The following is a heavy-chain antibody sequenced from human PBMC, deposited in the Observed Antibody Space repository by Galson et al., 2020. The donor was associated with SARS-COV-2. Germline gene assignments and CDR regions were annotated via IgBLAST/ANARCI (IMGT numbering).Heavy chain of an antibody. Sequence: ASVKVSCKASGYTFTRYGISWVRQAPGQGLEWMGWISAYNGNTNHAQKVQGRVSMTTDTSTSTAYMELRSLRSDDTAVYYCARDFSVGSGSDYWGQGTLVTVSS. V-gene: IGHV1-18*01. CDR1: GYTFTRYG. J-gene: IGHJ4*02. CDR2: ISAYNGNT. D-gene: IGHD3-10*01. CDR3: ARDFSVGSGSDY.